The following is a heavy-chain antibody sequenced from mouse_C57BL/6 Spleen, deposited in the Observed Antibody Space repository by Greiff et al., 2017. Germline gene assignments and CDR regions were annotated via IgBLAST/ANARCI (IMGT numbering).Heavy chain of an antibody. CDR1: GFTFTDYY. CDR2: IRNKANGYTT. J-gene: IGHJ1*03. Sequence: EVMLVESGGGLVQPGGSLSLSCAASGFTFTDYYMSWVRQPPGKALEWLGFIRNKANGYTTEYSASVKGRFTISRDNSQSILYLQMNALRAEDSATYYCARYDYAWYFDVWGTGTTVTVSS. D-gene: IGHD2-4*01. CDR3: ARYDYAWYFDV. V-gene: IGHV7-3*01.